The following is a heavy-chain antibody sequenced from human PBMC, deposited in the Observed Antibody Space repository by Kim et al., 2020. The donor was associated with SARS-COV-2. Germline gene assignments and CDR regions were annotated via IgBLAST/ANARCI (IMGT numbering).Heavy chain of an antibody. CDR2: INACNGNT. V-gene: IGHV1-3*01. Sequence: ASVKVSCKASGYTFTSYAMHWVRQAPGQRLEWMGWINACNGNTKYSQKFQGRVTITRDTSASTAYMALSSLRSEDTAVYYCARDQGIYCSSTSCRYGMDV. CDR3: ARDQGIYCSSTSCRYGMDV. D-gene: IGHD2-2*01. CDR1: GYTFTSYA. J-gene: IGHJ6*01.